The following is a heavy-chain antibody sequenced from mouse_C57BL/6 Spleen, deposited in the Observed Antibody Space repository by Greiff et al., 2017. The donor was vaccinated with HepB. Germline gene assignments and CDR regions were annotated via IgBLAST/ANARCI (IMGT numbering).Heavy chain of an antibody. CDR1: GYAFSSSW. J-gene: IGHJ1*03. V-gene: IGHV1-82*01. CDR2: IYPGDGDT. Sequence: LQESGPELVKPGASVKISCKASGYAFSSSWMNWVKQRPGKGLEWIGRIYPGDGDTNYNGKFKGKATLTADKSSSTAYMQLSSLTSEDSAVYFCARRLGQGYFDVWGTGTTVTVSS. CDR3: ARRLGQGYFDV. D-gene: IGHD3-3*01.